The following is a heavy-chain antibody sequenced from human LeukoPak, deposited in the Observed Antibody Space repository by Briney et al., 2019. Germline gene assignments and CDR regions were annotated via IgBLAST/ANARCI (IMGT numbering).Heavy chain of an antibody. CDR2: INHSGTT. Sequence: PSVTLSLTCAVYGGSFSDYYWNWIRQSPGKGLEWIGEINHSGTTNYNPSLKSRVTISVDTSKNQFSLRLSSVTAADTAIYHCARGLRLPSRSTPAVPHVWSKGTTVTVSA. V-gene: IGHV4-34*01. J-gene: IGHJ6*04. CDR3: ARGLRLPSRSTPAVPHV. CDR1: GGSFSDYY. D-gene: IGHD6-19*01.